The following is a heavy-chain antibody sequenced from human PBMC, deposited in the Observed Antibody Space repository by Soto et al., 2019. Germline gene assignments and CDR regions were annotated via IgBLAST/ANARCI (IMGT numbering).Heavy chain of an antibody. CDR2: ISYDGSNK. Sequence: QVQLVESGGGVVQPGRSLRLSCAASGFTFSSYGMHWVRQAPGKGLEWVAVISYDGSNKYYADSVKGRFTISRDNSKNTLYLQMNSLRAEDTAVYYCANGEWTTVTNLFDYWGQGTLVTVSS. CDR3: ANGEWTTVTNLFDY. CDR1: GFTFSSYG. D-gene: IGHD4-17*01. V-gene: IGHV3-30*18. J-gene: IGHJ4*02.